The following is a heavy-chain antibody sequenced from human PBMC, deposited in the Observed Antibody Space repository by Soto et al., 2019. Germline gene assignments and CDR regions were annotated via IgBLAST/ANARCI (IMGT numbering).Heavy chain of an antibody. CDR1: GYSFTSYW. J-gene: IGHJ4*02. CDR3: ARHQQNYDLWSGRAGNFEY. V-gene: IGHV5-51*01. D-gene: IGHD3-3*01. Sequence: PGEPLKISCKGSGYSFTSYWIGCVRQMPGKGLEWMGVIYPGDSDTRYSPSFQGQVTSSADKSISTAYLQWSSLKASDTAMYYCARHQQNYDLWSGRAGNFEYSGEGTMVTLSS. CDR2: IYPGDSDT.